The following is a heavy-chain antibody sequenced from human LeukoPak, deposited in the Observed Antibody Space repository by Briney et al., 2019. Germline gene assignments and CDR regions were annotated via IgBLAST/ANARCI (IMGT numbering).Heavy chain of an antibody. V-gene: IGHV1-8*03. Sequence: ASVKVSCKASGYTFTSYDINWVRQATGQGLEWMGWMYPNSGNTGYAQKFQGRVTITINTSISTAYMELSSLRSEDTAIYYCARGRVDIVAMGGKFDYWGQGTLVTVSS. CDR1: GYTFTSYD. D-gene: IGHD5-12*01. J-gene: IGHJ4*02. CDR2: MYPNSGNT. CDR3: ARGRVDIVAMGGKFDY.